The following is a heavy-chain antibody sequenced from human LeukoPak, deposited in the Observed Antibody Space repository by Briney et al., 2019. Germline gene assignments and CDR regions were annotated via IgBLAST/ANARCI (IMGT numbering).Heavy chain of an antibody. CDR1: GGSISSSSYY. CDR2: IYYSGST. J-gene: IGHJ4*02. V-gene: IGHV4-39*07. CDR3: ARRGLRNPFDS. D-gene: IGHD1-14*01. Sequence: SETLFLTCTVSGGSISSSSYYWGWIRQPPGKGLEWIGSIYYSGSTYYNPSLKSRVTISVDTSKNQFSLKLSSVAAADTAVYYCARRGLRNPFDSWGQGTLVTVSS.